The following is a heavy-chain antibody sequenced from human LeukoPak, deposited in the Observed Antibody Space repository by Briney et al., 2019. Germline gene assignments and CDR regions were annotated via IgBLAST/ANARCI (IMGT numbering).Heavy chain of an antibody. CDR3: ARDGAILGGDYYYYMDV. CDR1: GFTFSSYG. CDR2: ISGSGGST. Sequence: PGGSLRLSCAASGFTFSSYGMSWVRQAPGKGLEWVSAISGSGGSTYYADSVKGRFTISRDNSKNTLYLQMNSLRAEDTAVYYCARDGAILGGDYYYYMDVWGKGTTVTVSS. D-gene: IGHD3-10*01. J-gene: IGHJ6*03. V-gene: IGHV3-23*01.